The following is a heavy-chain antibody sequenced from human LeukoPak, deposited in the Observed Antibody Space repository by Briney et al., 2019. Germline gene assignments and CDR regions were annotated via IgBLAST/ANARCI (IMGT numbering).Heavy chain of an antibody. CDR3: ARGIVDIVATTRYYFDY. CDR1: GYTFTSYG. J-gene: IGHJ4*02. V-gene: IGHV1-18*01. D-gene: IGHD5-12*01. Sequence: GASVKVSCKASGYTFTSYGISWVRQAPGQGLEWMGWISAYNGNTNYAQKLQGRVTMTTETSTSTAYMELRSLRSDDTAVYYCARGIVDIVATTRYYFDYWGQGTLVTVSS. CDR2: ISAYNGNT.